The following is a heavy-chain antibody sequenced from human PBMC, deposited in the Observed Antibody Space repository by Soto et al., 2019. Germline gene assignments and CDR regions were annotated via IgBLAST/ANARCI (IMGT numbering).Heavy chain of an antibody. CDR2: ISAYNGNT. D-gene: IGHD2-15*01. J-gene: IGHJ6*02. V-gene: IGHV1-18*04. CDR1: GYTFTSYG. Sequence: ASVKVSCKASGYTFTSYGISWVRHAPGQGLEWMGWISAYNGNTNYAQKLQGRVTMTTDTSTSTAYMELRSLRSDDTAVYYCARKTATPGYYYYGMDVWGQGTTVTVSS. CDR3: ARKTATPGYYYYGMDV.